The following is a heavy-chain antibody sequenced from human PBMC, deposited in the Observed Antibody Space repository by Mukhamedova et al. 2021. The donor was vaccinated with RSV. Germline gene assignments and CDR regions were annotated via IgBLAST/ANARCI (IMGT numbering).Heavy chain of an antibody. CDR3: ARGLLNYDSSRPHDY. J-gene: IGHJ4*02. V-gene: IGHV1-18*01. D-gene: IGHD3-22*01. CDR2: SVYNGDT. Sequence: SVYNGDTKYAQNLQGRVTMTADTSTTTAFMELRSLRSDDTAIYYCARGLLNYDSSRPHDYWGQGTLVTVSS.